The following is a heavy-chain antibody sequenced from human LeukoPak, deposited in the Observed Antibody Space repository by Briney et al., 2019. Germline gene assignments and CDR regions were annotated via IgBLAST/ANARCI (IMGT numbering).Heavy chain of an antibody. D-gene: IGHD3-10*01. Sequence: GGSLRLSCAASGFTFSSYSMNWVRQAPGKGLEWVSFISSSSSYIYYADSVKGRFTISRDNAKNSLYLQMNSLRAEDTAVYYCASFSYGSGSSYWGQGTLVTVSS. CDR3: ASFSYGSGSSY. V-gene: IGHV3-21*01. CDR1: GFTFSSYS. CDR2: ISSSSSYI. J-gene: IGHJ4*02.